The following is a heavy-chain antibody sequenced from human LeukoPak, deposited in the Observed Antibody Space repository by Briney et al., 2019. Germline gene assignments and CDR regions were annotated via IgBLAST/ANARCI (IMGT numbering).Heavy chain of an antibody. CDR1: GFTVSSNY. J-gene: IGHJ6*02. D-gene: IGHD3-22*01. CDR2: IYNGGST. V-gene: IGHV3-66*01. CDR3: ARDQGYDSSGYYPNYYGMDV. Sequence: PGGSLRLSCAASGFTVSSNYMSWVRQAPGKGLEWVSVIYNGGSTYYADSVKGRFTISRDNSKNTQYLQMNSLRAEDTAVYYCARDQGYDSSGYYPNYYGMDVWGQGTTVTVSS.